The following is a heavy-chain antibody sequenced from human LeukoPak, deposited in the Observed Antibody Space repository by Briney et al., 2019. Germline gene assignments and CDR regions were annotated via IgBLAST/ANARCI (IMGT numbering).Heavy chain of an antibody. CDR2: INAGNGNT. J-gene: IGHJ5*02. D-gene: IGHD3-22*01. CDR3: ARLTYYYDSSGQNWFDP. Sequence: VASVKVPCKASGYTFITYAIHWVRQAPGQRLEWMGWINAGNGNTKYSQKFQGRVTITRDTSASTADMELSSLRSEDTAVYYCARLTYYYDSSGQNWFDPWGQGTLVTVSS. V-gene: IGHV1-3*01. CDR1: GYTFITYA.